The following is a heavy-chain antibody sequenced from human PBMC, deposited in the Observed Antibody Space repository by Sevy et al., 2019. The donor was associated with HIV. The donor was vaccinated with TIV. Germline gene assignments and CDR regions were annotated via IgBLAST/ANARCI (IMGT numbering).Heavy chain of an antibody. V-gene: IGHV1-18*01. CDR1: GYTFTSYG. CDR3: ARASVRSGYFDY. Sequence: ASVKVSCKASGYTFTSYGISWVRQAPGQGLEWMGWISAYNGNTNYTQKLQGRVTMTTDTSTSTAYMELWSLRSDDTAVYYCARASVRSGYFDYWGQGTLVTVSS. CDR2: ISAYNGNT. J-gene: IGHJ4*02. D-gene: IGHD3-16*01.